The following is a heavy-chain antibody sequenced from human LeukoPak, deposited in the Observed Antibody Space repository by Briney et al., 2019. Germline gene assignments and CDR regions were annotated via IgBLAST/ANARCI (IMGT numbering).Heavy chain of an antibody. CDR1: GFTFSSYV. J-gene: IGHJ4*02. CDR2: ISGSGDST. V-gene: IGHV3-23*01. CDR3: AKHQRHSYGYWPKYYFDY. D-gene: IGHD5-18*01. Sequence: LPGGSLRLSCAASGFTFSSYVMSWVRQAPGKGLEWVSTISGSGDSTYYADSVKGRFTISRDNSKNTLYLQMNSLRAEDTAVYYCAKHQRHSYGYWPKYYFDYWGQGTLVTVSS.